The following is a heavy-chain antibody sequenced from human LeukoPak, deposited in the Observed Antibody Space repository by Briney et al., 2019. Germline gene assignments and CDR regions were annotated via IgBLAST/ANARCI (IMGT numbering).Heavy chain of an antibody. V-gene: IGHV4-59*08. J-gene: IGHJ3*02. CDR1: GGSISNYY. CDR3: ARNLFYFDSSGQYDAFDI. D-gene: IGHD3-22*01. CDR2: IYYSGST. Sequence: SETLSLTCTVSGGSISNYYWSWIRQPPGKGPEWTGYIYYSGSTNYNPSLKSRVTISVDTSKNQLSLKLSSVTAADTAVYYCARNLFYFDSSGQYDAFDIWGRGTMVTVSS.